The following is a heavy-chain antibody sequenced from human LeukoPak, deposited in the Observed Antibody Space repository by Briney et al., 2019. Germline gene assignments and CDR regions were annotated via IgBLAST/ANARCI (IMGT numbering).Heavy chain of an antibody. CDR2: IWYDGSNK. J-gene: IGHJ4*02. CDR3: AKDRLRGYSYGLSDY. V-gene: IGHV3-33*06. D-gene: IGHD5-18*01. Sequence: GGSLRLSCAASGFTFSSYGMHWVRQAPGKGLEWVAVIWYDGSNKYYADSVKGRFTISRDNSKNTLYLQTNSLRAEDTAVYYCAKDRLRGYSYGLSDYWGQGTLVTVSS. CDR1: GFTFSSYG.